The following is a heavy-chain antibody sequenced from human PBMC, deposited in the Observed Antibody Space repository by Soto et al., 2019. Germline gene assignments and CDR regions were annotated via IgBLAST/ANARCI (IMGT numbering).Heavy chain of an antibody. D-gene: IGHD2-15*01. V-gene: IGHV3-23*01. J-gene: IGHJ4*02. CDR3: AKDGLGSWTGVTCYGADY. Sequence: EVQLLESGGNLVQPGGSLRLSCAASGFTFSSYVMSWVRQAPGKGLEWVSTISGSGASIYDADSVKGRFTISRDNSKNTVSLQKNRLRAEITAVYYCAKDGLGSWTGVTCYGADYWGQGTLVTVSP. CDR1: GFTFSSYV. CDR2: ISGSGASI.